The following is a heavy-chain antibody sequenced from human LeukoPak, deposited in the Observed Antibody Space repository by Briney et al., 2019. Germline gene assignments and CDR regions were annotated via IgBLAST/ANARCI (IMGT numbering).Heavy chain of an antibody. CDR3: ARERIQSRYFDWRDYGMDV. CDR2: IYYSGST. Sequence: SQTLSLTCTVSGGSISSGDYYWSWIRQPPGKGLEWIGYIYYSGSTYYNPSLKSRVTISVDTSKNQFSLKLSSVTAADTAVYYCARERIQSRYFDWRDYGMDVWGQGTTVTVSS. CDR1: GGSISSGDYY. D-gene: IGHD3-9*01. V-gene: IGHV4-30-4*01. J-gene: IGHJ6*02.